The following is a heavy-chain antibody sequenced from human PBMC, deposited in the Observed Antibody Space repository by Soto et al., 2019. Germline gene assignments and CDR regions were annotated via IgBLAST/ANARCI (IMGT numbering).Heavy chain of an antibody. D-gene: IGHD3-16*01. CDR2: ISPYNDYT. V-gene: IGHV1-18*01. J-gene: IGHJ6*02. CDR1: GYTFIRYG. CDR3: ARGGYYDNSWGKLSHYGLDV. Sequence: QVQLAQSANEVKKPGASVRVSCKAAGYTFIRYGIAWVRQAPGQGLEWMGWISPYNDYTVYAQKFQGRVSMTADTSTRTVYMNLRGVKSDDTAVYYGARGGYYDNSWGKLSHYGLDVWGQGTSVSVSS.